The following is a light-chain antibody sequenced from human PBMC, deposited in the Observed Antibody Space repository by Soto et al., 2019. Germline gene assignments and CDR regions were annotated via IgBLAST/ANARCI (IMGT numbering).Light chain of an antibody. CDR2: GAS. V-gene: IGKV3-20*01. J-gene: IGKJ5*01. CDR3: QHYGNSPLP. Sequence: IVMRQCPATLSVSPGERATLSCRASQSVSSNLAWYQQKPGQAPRLLVYGASSRATGIPERFSGSVSETDFTLSISRLEPEDFAVYYCQHYGNSPLPFGQGTRLEI. CDR1: QSVSSN.